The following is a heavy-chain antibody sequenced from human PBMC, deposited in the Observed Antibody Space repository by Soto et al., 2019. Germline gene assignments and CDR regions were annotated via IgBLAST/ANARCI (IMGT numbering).Heavy chain of an antibody. Sequence: QVQLVESGGGVVQPGRSLRLSCAASGFTFSSYGMHWVRQAPGKGLEWVAVISYDGSNKYYADSVKGRFTISRDNSKNTLYLQMHSLRAEVTAVYYCAKDVLRFLEWLAFYGMDVWGQGTTVTVSS. CDR1: GFTFSSYG. D-gene: IGHD3-3*01. CDR3: AKDVLRFLEWLAFYGMDV. CDR2: ISYDGSNK. V-gene: IGHV3-30*18. J-gene: IGHJ6*02.